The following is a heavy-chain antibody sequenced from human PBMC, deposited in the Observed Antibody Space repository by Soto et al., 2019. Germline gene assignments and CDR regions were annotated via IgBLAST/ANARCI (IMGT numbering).Heavy chain of an antibody. V-gene: IGHV6-1*01. CDR2: TYYRSKWYN. D-gene: IGHD6-19*01. Sequence: SQTLSLTCAISGDSVSSNSAAWNWIRQSPSRGLEWLGRTYYRSKWYNDYAVSVKSRITLNPDTSKNRFPLQLSSVTPEDTAVYYCARVSSGWYLGTDYYYYGMDVWGQGTTVTVSS. CDR1: GDSVSSNSAA. J-gene: IGHJ6*02. CDR3: ARVSSGWYLGTDYYYYGMDV.